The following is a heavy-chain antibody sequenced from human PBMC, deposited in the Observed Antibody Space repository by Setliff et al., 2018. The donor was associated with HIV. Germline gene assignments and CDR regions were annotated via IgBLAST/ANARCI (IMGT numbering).Heavy chain of an antibody. Sequence: ASVKVSCKASGGTFSSYAISWVRQAPGQAFEWMGGIIPMVSLPNFAQSFLGRLTITANRSTTTAYMELSRLTSEDTAVYYCARGQLKPTGYFFDYWGLGTLVTVSS. D-gene: IGHD1-1*01. CDR3: ARGQLKPTGYFFDY. J-gene: IGHJ4*02. CDR1: GGTFSSYA. CDR2: IIPMVSLP. V-gene: IGHV1-69*10.